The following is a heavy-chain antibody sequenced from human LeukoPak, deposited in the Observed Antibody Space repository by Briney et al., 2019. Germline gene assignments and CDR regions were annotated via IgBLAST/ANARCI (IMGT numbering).Heavy chain of an antibody. CDR3: ASRIAAAGIFDP. D-gene: IGHD6-13*01. Sequence: ASVKVSCKASGGTFSSYAISWVRQAPGQGLEWMGGIIPIFGTANYAQKFQGRVTITADESTSTAYMELSSLRSEDTAVYYCASRIAAAGIFDPWGQGTLVTVSS. V-gene: IGHV1-69*13. J-gene: IGHJ5*02. CDR2: IIPIFGTA. CDR1: GGTFSSYA.